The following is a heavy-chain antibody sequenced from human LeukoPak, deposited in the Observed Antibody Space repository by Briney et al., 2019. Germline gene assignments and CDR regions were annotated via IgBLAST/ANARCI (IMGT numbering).Heavy chain of an antibody. V-gene: IGHV3-30-3*01. CDR1: GFTFSSYA. J-gene: IGHJ4*02. Sequence: GGSLRLSCAASGFTFSSYAMHWVRQAPGKGLEWVAVISYDGSNKYYADSVKGRFTISRDNSKNTLYLQMNSLRAEDTAVYYCARDPQITIFGVVEGGGFDYWGQGTLVTVSS. CDR3: ARDPQITIFGVVEGGGFDY. CDR2: ISYDGSNK. D-gene: IGHD3-3*01.